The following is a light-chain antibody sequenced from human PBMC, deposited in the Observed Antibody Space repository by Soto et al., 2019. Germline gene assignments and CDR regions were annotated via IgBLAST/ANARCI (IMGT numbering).Light chain of an antibody. V-gene: IGLV2-14*01. CDR2: EVS. Sequence: QSALTQPASVSGSPGQSITISCTGTSSDIGGYNTVSWYQQHPGKVPKLIIYEVSNRPSGVSYRFSGSKSGNTASLTISGLQAEDEADYYCSSYTSSSNYVFGTGTKVTV. CDR3: SSYTSSSNYV. CDR1: SSDIGGYNT. J-gene: IGLJ1*01.